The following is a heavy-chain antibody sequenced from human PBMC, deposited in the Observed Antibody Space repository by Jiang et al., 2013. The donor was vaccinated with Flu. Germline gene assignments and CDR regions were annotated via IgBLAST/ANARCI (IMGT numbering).Heavy chain of an antibody. V-gene: IGHV3-30*03. CDR2: ISYDGSNK. J-gene: IGHJ4*02. D-gene: IGHD3-22*01. Sequence: VQLLESGGGVVQPGRSLRLSCAASGFTFSSYGIHWVRQAPGKGLEWVAIISYDGSNKYYADSVKGRFTISRDNSKNTVYLQMNSLRPEDTAVFYCARDYYGTSAYWGFCDQWGQGTLVTVSS. CDR1: GFTFSSYG. CDR3: ARDYYGTSAYWGFCDQ.